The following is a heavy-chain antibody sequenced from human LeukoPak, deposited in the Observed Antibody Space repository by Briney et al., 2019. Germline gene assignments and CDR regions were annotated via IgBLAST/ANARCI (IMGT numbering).Heavy chain of an antibody. J-gene: IGHJ4*02. CDR2: ISSNEYDT. D-gene: IGHD4-17*01. V-gene: IGHV3-64*04. Sequence: GGSLRLSCSASGFTFSAYFMHWVRQAPGKGLEYVSSISSNEYDTYYADSVKGRFTISRDNSKNTLYLQMNSLRAEDTAVYYCAKDPLTTVTTNYWGQGTLVTVSS. CDR1: GFTFSAYF. CDR3: AKDPLTTVTTNY.